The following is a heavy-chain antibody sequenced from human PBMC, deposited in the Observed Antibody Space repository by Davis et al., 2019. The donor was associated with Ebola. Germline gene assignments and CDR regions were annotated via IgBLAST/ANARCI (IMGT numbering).Heavy chain of an antibody. CDR2: IRSKAYGGTT. CDR1: GFTFGDYA. Sequence: GESLKISCTASGFTFGDYAMSWVRQAPGKGLKWVGFIRSKAYGGTTEYAASVKGRFTISRDDSKSIAYLQMNSLKTEDTAVYYCTRDWDDYGDYGMDVWGQGTTVTVSS. D-gene: IGHD3-16*01. CDR3: TRDWDDYGDYGMDV. V-gene: IGHV3-49*04. J-gene: IGHJ6*02.